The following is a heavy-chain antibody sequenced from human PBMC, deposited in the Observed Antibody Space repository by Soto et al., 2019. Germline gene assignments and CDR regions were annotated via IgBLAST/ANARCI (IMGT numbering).Heavy chain of an antibody. D-gene: IGHD1-7*01. J-gene: IGHJ6*02. CDR1: GGSVSSGSYY. CDR3: ARDRRELRVFYYYYGMDV. Sequence: PSETLSLTSTVSGGSVSSGSYYWSWIRQPPGKGLEWIGYIYYSGSTNYNPSLKSRVTISVDTSKNQFSLKLSSVTAADTAVYYCARDRRELRVFYYYYGMDVWGQGTTVTVS. CDR2: IYYSGST. V-gene: IGHV4-61*01.